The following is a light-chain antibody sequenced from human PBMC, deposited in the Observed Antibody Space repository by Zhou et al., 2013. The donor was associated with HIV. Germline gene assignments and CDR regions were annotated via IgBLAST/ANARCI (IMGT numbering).Light chain of an antibody. V-gene: IGKV1-5*03. J-gene: IGKJ1*01. CDR3: QQYHTAST. CDR2: KAS. Sequence: DLRMTQSPSSLSASVGDRVTITCRASQSISSWLAWYQQKPGKAPKLLIYKASSLESGVPSWFSGSGSGTEFTLTISSLQPEDFATYYCQQYHTASTFGQGTKVEVK. CDR1: QSISSW.